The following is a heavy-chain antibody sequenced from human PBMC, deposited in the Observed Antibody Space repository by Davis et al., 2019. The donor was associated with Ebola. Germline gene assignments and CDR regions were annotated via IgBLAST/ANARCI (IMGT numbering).Heavy chain of an antibody. D-gene: IGHD4-23*01. CDR2: IYYSGST. Sequence: SETLSLTCTVSGGSISSYYWSWIRQPPGKGLEWIGYIYYSGSTSYNPSLKSRVTISVDTSKNQFSLKLSSVTAADTAVYYCARGYGGKSFYWGQGTLVTVSS. J-gene: IGHJ4*02. CDR3: ARGYGGKSFY. CDR1: GGSISSYY. V-gene: IGHV4-59*01.